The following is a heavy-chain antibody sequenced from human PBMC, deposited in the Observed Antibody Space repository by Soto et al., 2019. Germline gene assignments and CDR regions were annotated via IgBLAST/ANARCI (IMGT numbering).Heavy chain of an antibody. J-gene: IGHJ4*02. CDR1: GYTFTNYG. D-gene: IGHD1-26*01. CDR3: ARGGQWDFLSDY. V-gene: IGHV1-18*01. CDR2: VSAYNGNT. Sequence: GASVKVSCKASGYTFTNYGISWVRQAPGQGLKWMGWVSAYNGNTHYEQKLQGRVTLTTDTSTSTAYMELRSLRSDDTAVYFCARGGQWDFLSDYWGQGTLVTVSS.